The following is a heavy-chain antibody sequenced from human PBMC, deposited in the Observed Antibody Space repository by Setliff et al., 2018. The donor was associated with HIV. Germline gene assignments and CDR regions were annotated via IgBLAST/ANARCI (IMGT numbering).Heavy chain of an antibody. CDR1: GGSFSGCY. CDR2: INQSGGI. Sequence: SETLSLTCAVAGGSFSGCYWSGIRQPPGKGLEWIGEINQSGGINYNPSLKSRVTISIDTFKNQFSMKLYSMTAADTAVYYCATASGYDLFMGSFDIWGQGTMVTVSS. J-gene: IGHJ3*02. D-gene: IGHD5-12*01. V-gene: IGHV4-34*01. CDR3: ATASGYDLFMGSFDI.